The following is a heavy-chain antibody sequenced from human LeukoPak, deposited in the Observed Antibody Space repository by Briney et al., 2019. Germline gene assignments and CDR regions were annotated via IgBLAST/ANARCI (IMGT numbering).Heavy chain of an antibody. D-gene: IGHD4-23*01. CDR2: IYYSGST. Sequence: SGTLSLTCTVSGGSISSYYWSWIRQPPGKGLEWIGYIYYSGSTNYNPSLQSRVTISVDTSKNQFSLKLSSVTAADTAVYYCARGTTLVTDFDYWGQGTLVTVSS. CDR1: GGSISSYY. V-gene: IGHV4-59*01. CDR3: ARGTTLVTDFDY. J-gene: IGHJ4*02.